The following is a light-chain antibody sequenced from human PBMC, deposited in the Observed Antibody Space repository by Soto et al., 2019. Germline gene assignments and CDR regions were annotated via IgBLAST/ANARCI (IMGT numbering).Light chain of an antibody. CDR2: DAS. CDR3: QQRGDWPPIT. V-gene: IGKV3-11*01. Sequence: EIVMTQSPATLPVSPGERATFSCSSSQSVSSNLDWYQQKPGQAPRLLIYDASTRATGIPARFSGSGSGTDFTLTISSLEPEDFAVYYCQQRGDWPPITFGQGTRLEIK. J-gene: IGKJ5*01. CDR1: QSVSSN.